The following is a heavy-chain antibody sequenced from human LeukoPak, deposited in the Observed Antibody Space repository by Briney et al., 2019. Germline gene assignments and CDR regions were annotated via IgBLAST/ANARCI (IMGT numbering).Heavy chain of an antibody. J-gene: IGHJ5*02. Sequence: PSETLSLTCTVSGGSISSYYWGWIRQPAGKGLEWIGRIYTSGSTNYNPSLKSRVTMPVDTSKNQFSLKLSSVTAADTAVYYCARASRVTAPHNWFDPWGQGTLVTVSS. CDR2: IYTSGST. V-gene: IGHV4-4*07. D-gene: IGHD2-21*02. CDR3: ARASRVTAPHNWFDP. CDR1: GGSISSYY.